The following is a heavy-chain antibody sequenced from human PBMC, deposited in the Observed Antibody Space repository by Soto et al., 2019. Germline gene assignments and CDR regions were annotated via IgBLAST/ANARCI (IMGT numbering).Heavy chain of an antibody. V-gene: IGHV3-74*01. CDR1: GFAFSHYW. J-gene: IGHJ5*02. CDR3: VRSDWFDP. Sequence: LRLFCTASGFAFSHYWMHWVRQAPGKGLMWVSRINGDGSATTYADSVKGRFTISRDNAKNTLYLQMNSLRAEDTAVYYCVRSDWFDPWGQGTLVTVSS. CDR2: INGDGSAT.